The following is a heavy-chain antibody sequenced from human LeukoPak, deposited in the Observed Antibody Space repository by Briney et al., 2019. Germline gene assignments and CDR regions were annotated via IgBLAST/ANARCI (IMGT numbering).Heavy chain of an antibody. Sequence: GGSLRLSCAASGFTFSSYAMYWVRQAPGKGLEWVSGIVGSGGSTYYADSVKGRFTISRDNSKNTVYVQMNSLRAEDTAVYYCAKTTAGYSSGRYPGWPVDYWGQGTLVTVSP. D-gene: IGHD6-19*01. J-gene: IGHJ4*02. CDR2: IVGSGGST. CDR1: GFTFSSYA. CDR3: AKTTAGYSSGRYPGWPVDY. V-gene: IGHV3-23*01.